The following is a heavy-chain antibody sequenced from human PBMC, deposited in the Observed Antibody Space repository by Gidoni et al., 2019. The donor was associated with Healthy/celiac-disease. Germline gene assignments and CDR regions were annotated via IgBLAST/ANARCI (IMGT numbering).Heavy chain of an antibody. V-gene: IGHV3-30*03. D-gene: IGHD3-10*01. Sequence: QVQLLESGGGVVQPGRSLRLSRAPPGFTFSRYGLHWGRQAPGKGLEWVAVISYDGSNKYYADSVKGRFTISRDNSKNTLYLQMNSLRAEDTAVYYCARGLRITMVRGAGDAFDIWGQGTMVTVSS. CDR1: GFTFSRYG. CDR3: ARGLRITMVRGAGDAFDI. CDR2: ISYDGSNK. J-gene: IGHJ3*02.